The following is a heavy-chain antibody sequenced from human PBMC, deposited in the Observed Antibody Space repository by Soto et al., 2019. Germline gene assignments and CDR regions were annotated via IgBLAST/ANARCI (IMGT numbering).Heavy chain of an antibody. CDR1: GGSISSYY. V-gene: IGHV4-59*01. CDR2: IYYSGST. Sequence: SETLSLTCTVSGGSISSYYWSWIRQPPGKGLEWIGYIYYSGSTNYNPSLKSRVTISVDTPKNQFSLKLSSVTAADTAVYYCARGHPYVEYYFDYWGQGTLVTVSS. D-gene: IGHD3-16*01. CDR3: ARGHPYVEYYFDY. J-gene: IGHJ4*02.